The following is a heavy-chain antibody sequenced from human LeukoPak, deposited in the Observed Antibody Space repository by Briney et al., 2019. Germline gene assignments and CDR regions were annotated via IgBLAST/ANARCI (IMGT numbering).Heavy chain of an antibody. Sequence: PSETLCLTCTVSGGSISSGGYYWSWIRQHPGKGLEWIGYIYYSGSTYYNPSLKSRVTISVDTSKNQFSLKLSSVTAADTAVYYCARAVGSSSFINYWGQGTLVTVSS. CDR2: IYYSGST. CDR1: GGSISSGGYY. J-gene: IGHJ4*02. D-gene: IGHD6-6*01. CDR3: ARAVGSSSFINY. V-gene: IGHV4-31*03.